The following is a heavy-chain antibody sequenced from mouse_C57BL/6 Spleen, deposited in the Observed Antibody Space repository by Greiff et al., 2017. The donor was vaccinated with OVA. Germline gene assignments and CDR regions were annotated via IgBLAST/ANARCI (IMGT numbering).Heavy chain of an antibody. V-gene: IGHV1-82*01. Sequence: VQLQQSGPELVKPGASVKISCKASGYAFSSSWMNWVKQRPGQGLEWIGRIYPGDGDTNYNGKFKGKATLTADQSSSTAYMQLSSLTSEDSAVYFCAGEGDGYYEAMDYWGQGTTVTVSS. CDR1: GYAFSSSW. CDR3: AGEGDGYYEAMDY. J-gene: IGHJ4*01. CDR2: IYPGDGDT. D-gene: IGHD2-3*01.